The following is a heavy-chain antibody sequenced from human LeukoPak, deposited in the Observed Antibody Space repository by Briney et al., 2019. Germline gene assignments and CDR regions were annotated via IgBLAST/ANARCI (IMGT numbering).Heavy chain of an antibody. D-gene: IGHD7-27*01. CDR2: INSDGSST. CDR1: GFTFSSYW. V-gene: IGHV3-74*01. J-gene: IGHJ6*03. Sequence: PGGSLRLSCAASGFTFSSYWMHWVRQAPGKGLVWVSRINSDGSSTSYADSVKGRFTISRDNAKNTLYLQMNSLGAEDTAVYYCARAGGLGIQNYYYYMDVWGKGTTVTVSS. CDR3: ARAGGLGIQNYYYYMDV.